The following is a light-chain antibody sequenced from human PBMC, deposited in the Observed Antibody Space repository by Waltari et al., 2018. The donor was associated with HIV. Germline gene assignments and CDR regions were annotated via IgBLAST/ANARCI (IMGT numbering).Light chain of an antibody. CDR3: SSYTSSSVL. CDR1: SSDVGGYNY. V-gene: IGLV2-14*01. CDR2: EVS. J-gene: IGLJ2*01. Sequence: QSALTQPASVSGSPGQSITIPCTGPSSDVGGYNYVSWYQQHPGKAPKLMIYEVSNRPSGVSNRFSGSKSGNTASLTISGLQAEDEADYYCSSYTSSSVLFGGGTKVTVL.